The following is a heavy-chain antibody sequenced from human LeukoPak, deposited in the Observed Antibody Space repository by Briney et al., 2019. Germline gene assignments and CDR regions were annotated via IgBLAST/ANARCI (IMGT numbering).Heavy chain of an antibody. CDR1: GGSISSSNW. V-gene: IGHV4-4*02. D-gene: IGHD3-10*01. CDR3: ARDPTMVRGPSMDV. CDR2: IYHSGST. J-gene: IGHJ6*04. Sequence: SETLSLTCAVPGGSISSSNWWSWVRQPPGKGLEWIGEIYHSGSTNYNPSLKSRVTISVDKSKNQFSLKLSSVTAADTAVYYCARDPTMVRGPSMDVWGKGTTVTVSS.